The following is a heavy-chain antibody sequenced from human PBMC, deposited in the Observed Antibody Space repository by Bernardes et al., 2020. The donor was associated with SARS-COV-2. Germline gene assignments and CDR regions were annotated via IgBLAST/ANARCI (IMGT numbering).Heavy chain of an antibody. CDR1: GGSISSSSYY. CDR2: IYYSGST. Sequence: SETLSLTCTVSGGSISSSSYYWGWIRQPPGKGLEWIGGIYYSGSTYYNPSLKSRVTISVDTSKNQFSLKLSSVTAADTAVYYCARYCSGGSCYPGLDYWGQGTLVTVSS. D-gene: IGHD2-15*01. CDR3: ARYCSGGSCYPGLDY. V-gene: IGHV4-39*01. J-gene: IGHJ4*02.